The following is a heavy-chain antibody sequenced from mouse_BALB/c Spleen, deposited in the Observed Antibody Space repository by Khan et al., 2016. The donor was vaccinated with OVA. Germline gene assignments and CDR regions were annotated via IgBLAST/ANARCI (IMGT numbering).Heavy chain of an antibody. CDR2: IWAGGST. Sequence: QVQLKESGPGLVAPSQSLSITCTVSGFSLTTYGIHWVRQPPGKGLEWLGVIWAGGSTYYNSALMSRLSITKDNSKSQVFLKMNSLQTDDTAMYYCARGGNWDGAYWGQGTLVTVSA. D-gene: IGHD4-1*01. V-gene: IGHV2-9*02. CDR3: ARGGNWDGAY. J-gene: IGHJ3*01. CDR1: GFSLTTYG.